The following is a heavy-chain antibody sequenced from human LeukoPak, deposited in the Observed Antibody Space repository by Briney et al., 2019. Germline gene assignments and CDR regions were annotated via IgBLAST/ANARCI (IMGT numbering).Heavy chain of an antibody. J-gene: IGHJ4*02. CDR2: IYYSRST. D-gene: IGHD3-10*01. CDR1: GDSISSYY. V-gene: IGHV4-59*01. Sequence: PSETLSLTCTVSGDSISSYYWNWVRQPPAKGLEWIGYIYYSRSTNCNPSLKSRVTISIDTSKNQFSLKLRSVTAADTAVYYCAREVPIVRGLRWDYWGQGTLVTVSS. CDR3: AREVPIVRGLRWDY.